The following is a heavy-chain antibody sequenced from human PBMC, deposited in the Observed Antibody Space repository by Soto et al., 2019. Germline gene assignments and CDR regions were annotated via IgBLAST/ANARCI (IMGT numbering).Heavy chain of an antibody. Sequence: QVQLVQSGAEVKKPGASVKVSCKASGYTFTGYYMHWVRQAPGQGLEWMGWINPNSGGTNYAQKFQGRVTMTRDTSISTAYMELSRLRSDDTAVYYCAGGSGAGDFHWYFDLWGRGTLVTVSS. CDR3: AGGSGAGDFHWYFDL. CDR2: INPNSGGT. J-gene: IGHJ2*01. V-gene: IGHV1-2*02. CDR1: GYTFTGYY. D-gene: IGHD3-10*01.